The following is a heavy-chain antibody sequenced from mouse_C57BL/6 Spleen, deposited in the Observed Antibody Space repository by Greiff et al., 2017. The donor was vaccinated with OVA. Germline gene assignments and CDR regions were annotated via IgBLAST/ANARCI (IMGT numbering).Heavy chain of an antibody. CDR2: INPYNGGT. CDR1: GYTFTDYY. J-gene: IGHJ3*01. CDR3: ARGPSYYDPWFAY. D-gene: IGHD2-10*01. Sequence: EVQLQQSGPVLVKPGASVKMSCKASGYTFTDYYMNWVKQSHGKSLEWIGVINPYNGGTSYNQKFKGKATLTVDKSSSTAYMELNSLTSEDSAVYYCARGPSYYDPWFAYWGQGTLVTVSA. V-gene: IGHV1-19*01.